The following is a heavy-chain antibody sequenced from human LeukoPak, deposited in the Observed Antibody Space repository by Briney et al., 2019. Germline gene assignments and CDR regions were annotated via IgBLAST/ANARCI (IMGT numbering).Heavy chain of an antibody. D-gene: IGHD6-19*01. Sequence: HAGGSLRLSCAASGLTFSNYWMNWVRQAPGKGLEWVASIQRDGSEKYYVESVKGRFTIYRDNAKNSLYLQMNSLRAEDTAVYYCARQGYSSGKWGQGTLVTVSS. V-gene: IGHV3-7*01. CDR2: IQRDGSEK. CDR3: ARQGYSSGK. J-gene: IGHJ4*02. CDR1: GLTFSNYW.